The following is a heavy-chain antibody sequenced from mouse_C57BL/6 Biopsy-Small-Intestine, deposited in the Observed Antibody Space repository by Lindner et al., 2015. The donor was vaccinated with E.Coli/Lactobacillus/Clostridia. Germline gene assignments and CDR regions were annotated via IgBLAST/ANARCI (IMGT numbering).Heavy chain of an antibody. D-gene: IGHD1-1*01. Sequence: VQLQESGPELVKPGASVKMSCKASGYTFTDYNMHWVKQSHGKSLEWIGYINPNNGGTSYNQKFKGKATLTVNKSSSTAYMELRSLTSEDSAVYYCARYDPVVPYFDYWGQGTTLTVSS. V-gene: IGHV1-22*01. J-gene: IGHJ2*01. CDR2: INPNNGGT. CDR3: ARYDPVVPYFDY. CDR1: GYTFTDYN.